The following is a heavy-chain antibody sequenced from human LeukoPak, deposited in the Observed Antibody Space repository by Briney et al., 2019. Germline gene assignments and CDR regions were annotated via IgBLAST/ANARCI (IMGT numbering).Heavy chain of an antibody. J-gene: IGHJ4*02. CDR3: ARLRYCSSTSCYTKFDY. D-gene: IGHD2-2*02. V-gene: IGHV4-61*01. CDR1: GASVSSASY. CDR2: IYNGVNT. Sequence: SETLSLTCTVSGASVSSASYWTWIRQPPGKGVEWIAHIYNGVNTNYNPSLKSRVTISVDTSKNQFSLKLSSVTAADTAVYYCARLRYCSSTSCYTKFDYWGQGTLVTVSS.